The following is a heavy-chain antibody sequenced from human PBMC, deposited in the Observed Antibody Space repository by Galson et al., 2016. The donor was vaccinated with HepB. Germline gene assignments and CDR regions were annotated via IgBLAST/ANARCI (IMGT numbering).Heavy chain of an antibody. V-gene: IGHV1-3*01. D-gene: IGHD2-2*03. Sequence: SVKVSCKASGYTFSRYGVHWVRQAPGQSLEWMGSITAGYANTKYSQKFQGRVTITRDTSASTDYMELSSLRSEDTAVYYCARDYSGYSGSGAGPGGQGTLVTVSS. CDR2: ITAGYANT. CDR3: ARDYSGYSGSGAGP. J-gene: IGHJ5*02. CDR1: GYTFSRYG.